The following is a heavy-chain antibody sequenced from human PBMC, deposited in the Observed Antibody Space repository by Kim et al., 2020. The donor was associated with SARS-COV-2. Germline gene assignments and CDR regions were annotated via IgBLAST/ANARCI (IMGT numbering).Heavy chain of an antibody. V-gene: IGHV4-4*07. D-gene: IGHD6-19*01. CDR1: GGSISSYY. Sequence: SETLSLTCTVSGGSISSYYWSWIRQPAGKGLEWIGRIYTSGSTNYNPSLKSRVTMSVDTSKNQFSLKLSSVTAADTAVYYCAREGLLAVAGTVPIEDYWGQGTLVTVSS. CDR2: IYTSGST. J-gene: IGHJ4*02. CDR3: AREGLLAVAGTVPIEDY.